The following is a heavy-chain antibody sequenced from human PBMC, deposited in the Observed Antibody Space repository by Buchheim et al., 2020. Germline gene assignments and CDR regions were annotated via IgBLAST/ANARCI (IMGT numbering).Heavy chain of an antibody. V-gene: IGHV6-1*01. J-gene: IGHJ4*02. CDR2: TYYRSKWKK. Sequence: QVRLQQSGPGLVKPSETLSLTCDISGDSVSSSSAAWNWIRQSPSRGLEWLGRTYYRSKWKKDYGVSVKSRITINADTSKNQFSLQLNSVTPEDTAVYYCVREACSGGSCYEFDYWGQGTL. D-gene: IGHD2-15*01. CDR3: VREACSGGSCYEFDY. CDR1: GDSVSSSSAA.